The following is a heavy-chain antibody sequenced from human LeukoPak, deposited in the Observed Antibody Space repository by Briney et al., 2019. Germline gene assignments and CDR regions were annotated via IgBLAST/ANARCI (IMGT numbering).Heavy chain of an antibody. CDR2: IYYSGST. V-gene: IGHV4-38-2*01. D-gene: IGHD3-16*02. CDR3: ARRPLHLGELSSYYFDY. Sequence: PSETLSLTCADSGYTISSGHYWGWIRQPPGKGLEWIGTIYYSGSTYYNPSLKSRVTISVYTSKNQFSLKLSSVTAADTAVYYCARRPLHLGELSSYYFDYWGQGTLVTVSS. CDR1: GYTISSGHY. J-gene: IGHJ4*02.